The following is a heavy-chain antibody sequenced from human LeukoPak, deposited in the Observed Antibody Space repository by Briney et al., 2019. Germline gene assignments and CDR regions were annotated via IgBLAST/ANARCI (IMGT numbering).Heavy chain of an antibody. CDR1: GYTFTSYD. V-gene: IGHV1-8*01. CDR3: ARAYVVPRPLWGRSSRRSGYYGY. CDR2: MNPNSGNT. Sequence: GASVKVSCMASGYTFTSYDINWVRQATGQGLEWMGWMNPNSGNTGYAQKFQGRVTMTRNTSISTAYMELSSLRSEDTAVYYCARAYVVPRPLWGRSSRRSGYYGYWGQGTLVTVSS. D-gene: IGHD3-22*01. J-gene: IGHJ4*02.